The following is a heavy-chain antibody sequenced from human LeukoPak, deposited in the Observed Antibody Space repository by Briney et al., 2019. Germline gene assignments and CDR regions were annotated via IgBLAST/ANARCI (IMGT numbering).Heavy chain of an antibody. CDR2: INHRGST. Sequence: SETLSLTCAVYGGSFNSYYWSWIRQPPGKGLEWIGEINHRGSTNYNPSLKSRVSMSVDTSKNQFSLRLSSVTAADTAVYYCARGSRGSSGYETYYFDYWGQGTLVTVSS. D-gene: IGHD5-12*01. CDR3: ARGSRGSSGYETYYFDY. CDR1: GGSFNSYY. V-gene: IGHV4-34*01. J-gene: IGHJ4*02.